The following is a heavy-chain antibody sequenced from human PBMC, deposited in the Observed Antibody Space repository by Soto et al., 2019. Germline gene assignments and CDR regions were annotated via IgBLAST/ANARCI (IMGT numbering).Heavy chain of an antibody. CDR1: GFTVSSNY. CDR2: IYSGGST. Sequence: PGGSLRLSWAAPGFTVSSNYMSWVRRAPGKGLEWVSVIYSGGSTYYADSVKGRFTISRDNSKNTLYLQMNSLRAEDTAVYYCAREDLRLEAFDIWGQGTMVTVSS. CDR3: AREDLRLEAFDI. V-gene: IGHV3-66*01. D-gene: IGHD4-17*01. J-gene: IGHJ3*02.